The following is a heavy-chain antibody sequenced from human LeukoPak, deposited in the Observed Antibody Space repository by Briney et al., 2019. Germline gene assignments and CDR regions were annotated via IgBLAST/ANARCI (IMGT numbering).Heavy chain of an antibody. CDR1: GYTFTGYY. Sequence: ASVKVSCKASGYTFTGYYMHWVQQAPGQGLEWMGWINPNSGGTNYAQKFQGWVTMTRDTSISTAYMELSRLRSDDTAVYYCARDSTTGTTGFGMDVWGKGTTVTVSS. CDR3: ARDSTTGTTGFGMDV. V-gene: IGHV1-2*04. D-gene: IGHD1-1*01. CDR2: INPNSGGT. J-gene: IGHJ6*04.